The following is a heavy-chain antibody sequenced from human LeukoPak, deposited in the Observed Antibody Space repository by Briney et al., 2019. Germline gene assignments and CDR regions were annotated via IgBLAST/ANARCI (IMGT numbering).Heavy chain of an antibody. CDR1: GFTCSSCW. CDR2: VNEDGTAK. Sequence: GGSLRLSCAVSGFTCSSCWMNWVRQAPGKGLEWVATVNEDGTAKFYVDSVKGRFTIFRDNTRSSLDLQMNSLTVEDTAIYYCEAPATAWGQGTLVTVSS. V-gene: IGHV3-7*01. J-gene: IGHJ5*02. CDR3: EAPATA.